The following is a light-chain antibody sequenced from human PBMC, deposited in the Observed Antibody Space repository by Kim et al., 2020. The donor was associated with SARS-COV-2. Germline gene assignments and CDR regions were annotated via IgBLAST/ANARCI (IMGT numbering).Light chain of an antibody. Sequence: SYELTQPPSVSVAPGKTATMTCEGKNIGSKTVHWYQQQPGQAPALIIYYDSDRPSGLPERFSGSNSGNTATLTIKRVEAGDEADYYCHLWDDSSDHWVFG. V-gene: IGLV3-21*04. CDR3: HLWDDSSDHWV. CDR2: YDS. CDR1: NIGSKT. J-gene: IGLJ3*02.